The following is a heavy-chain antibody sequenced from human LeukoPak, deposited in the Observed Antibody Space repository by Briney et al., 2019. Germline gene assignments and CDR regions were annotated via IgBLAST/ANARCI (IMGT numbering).Heavy chain of an antibody. Sequence: GGSLRLSCAASVFTFSSYSMNWVRQAPGKGLEWVSSISSSSSYIYYADSVKGRFTISRDNAKNSLYLQMNSLRAEDTAVYYCAREQSVVLTPTLLSANYYYYMDFWGKGTTVTVSS. J-gene: IGHJ6*03. V-gene: IGHV3-21*01. CDR1: VFTFSSYS. CDR3: AREQSVVLTPTLLSANYYYYMDF. CDR2: ISSSSSYI. D-gene: IGHD2-15*01.